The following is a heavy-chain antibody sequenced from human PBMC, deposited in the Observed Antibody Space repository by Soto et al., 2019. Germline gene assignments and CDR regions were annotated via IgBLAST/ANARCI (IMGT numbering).Heavy chain of an antibody. Sequence: TXSLTCTFSVFSVIIGSYYLAWIRQRPGKVLEWIGYIDYSGITYYSPSLKSRLSISLDTSKNQFSLRLSSVTAADTAMYYCARDRISAVYDFDIWGQGTMV. CDR3: ARDRISAVYDFDI. CDR1: VFSVIIGSYY. J-gene: IGHJ3*02. D-gene: IGHD2-15*01. CDR2: IDYSGIT. V-gene: IGHV4-31*03.